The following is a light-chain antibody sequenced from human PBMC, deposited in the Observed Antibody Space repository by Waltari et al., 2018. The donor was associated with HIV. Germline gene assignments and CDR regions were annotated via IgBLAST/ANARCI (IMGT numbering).Light chain of an antibody. CDR1: QSVSSY. J-gene: IGKJ2*01. CDR3: QQRSNWYT. CDR2: DAS. Sequence: EIVLTQSPATLSLSPGERATLSCRASQSVSSYLAWYQQKPGQTPRLLIYDASNRATGIPSRFSGSGSGTDFTLTISSLEPEDCAVYYGQQRSNWYTFGQGTKLEI. V-gene: IGKV3-11*01.